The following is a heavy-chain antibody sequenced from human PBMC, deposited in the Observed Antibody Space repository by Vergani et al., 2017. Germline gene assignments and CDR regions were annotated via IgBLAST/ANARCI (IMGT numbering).Heavy chain of an antibody. J-gene: IGHJ4*02. CDR2: IKQDGSEK. CDR1: GFTFSSYW. V-gene: IGHV3-7*01. D-gene: IGHD5-24*01. Sequence: EVQLVESGGGLVQPGGSLRLSCAASGFTFSSYWMSWVRQAPGKGLEWVANIKQDGSEKYYVDSVKGRFTISRDNAKNSLYLQMNSLRAEDTAVFYCAKGRDGYSNFDCWGQGTLVTVSS. CDR3: AKGRDGYSNFDC.